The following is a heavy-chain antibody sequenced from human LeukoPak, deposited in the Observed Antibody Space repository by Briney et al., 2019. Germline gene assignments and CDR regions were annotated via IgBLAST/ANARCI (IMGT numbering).Heavy chain of an antibody. V-gene: IGHV3-30*02. D-gene: IGHD3-22*01. Sequence: GGSLRLSCAASGFTFSSYWMSWVRQAPGKGLEWVAFIRYDGSNKYYADSVKGRFTISRDNSKNTLYLQMNSLRAEDTAVYYCAKDHDYYDSSGQDYWGQGTLVTVSS. CDR1: GFTFSSYW. J-gene: IGHJ4*02. CDR3: AKDHDYYDSSGQDY. CDR2: IRYDGSNK.